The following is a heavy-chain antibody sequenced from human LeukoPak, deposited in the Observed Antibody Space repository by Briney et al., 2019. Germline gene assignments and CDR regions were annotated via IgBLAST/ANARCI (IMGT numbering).Heavy chain of an antibody. V-gene: IGHV4-30-2*01. Sequence: SETLSLTWSVSGASLSSGGYYWTWIRQPPGKGLDWIGYIYHSGSTYYNPSLRSRVTMSVDRSKNQFSLELTSVTAADTAVYFSATEEGYGDYLGVYWGQGTLVTVSS. CDR2: IYHSGST. D-gene: IGHD4-17*01. CDR3: ATEEGYGDYLGVY. CDR1: GASLSSGGYY. J-gene: IGHJ4*02.